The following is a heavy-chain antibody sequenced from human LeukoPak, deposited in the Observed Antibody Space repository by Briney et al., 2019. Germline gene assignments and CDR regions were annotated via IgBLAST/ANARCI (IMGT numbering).Heavy chain of an antibody. V-gene: IGHV4-38-2*01. D-gene: IGHD5-12*01. CDR3: ARSRQGWWLLDY. J-gene: IGHJ4*02. CDR1: GYSISSGYY. Sequence: SETLSLTCAVSGYSISSGYYWGWIRQPPGKGLEWIGSMYHSGSTYYNPSLKSRVSISVDTFKNQFSLKLSSVTAADTAVYYCARSRQGWWLLDYWGQGTLVTVSS. CDR2: MYHSGST.